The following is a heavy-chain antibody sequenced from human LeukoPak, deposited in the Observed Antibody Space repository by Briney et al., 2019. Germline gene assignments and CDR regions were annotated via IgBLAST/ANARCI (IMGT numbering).Heavy chain of an antibody. Sequence: PSETLSLTCTVSGASFSDGRYYWGWVRQPPGKGLEWIATLFAHGETLYNPSLKSRVTIFVDTSKSQFSLKLSSVTAADTAVYYCASSTSRYSTPHYYFDLWGRGALVTVSS. CDR3: ASSTSRYSTPHYYFDL. V-gene: IGHV4-39*01. D-gene: IGHD2-21*01. J-gene: IGHJ4*02. CDR1: GASFSDGRYY. CDR2: LFAHGET.